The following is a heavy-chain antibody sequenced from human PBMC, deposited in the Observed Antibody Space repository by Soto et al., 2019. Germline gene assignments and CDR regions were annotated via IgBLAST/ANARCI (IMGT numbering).Heavy chain of an antibody. D-gene: IGHD3-22*01. Sequence: QVQLVESGGGVVQPGRSLRLSCAASGFTFSSYGMHWVRQAPGKGLEWVAVISYDGSNKYCADSVKGRFTISRDNSKNTLYLQMNSLSAEDTAVYYCAKDISDYYDSSGYDYWGQGTLVTVSS. V-gene: IGHV3-30*18. CDR3: AKDISDYYDSSGYDY. CDR2: ISYDGSNK. J-gene: IGHJ4*02. CDR1: GFTFSSYG.